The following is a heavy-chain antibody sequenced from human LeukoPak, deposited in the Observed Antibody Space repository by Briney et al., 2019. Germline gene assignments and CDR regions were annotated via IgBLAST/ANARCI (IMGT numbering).Heavy chain of an antibody. V-gene: IGHV1-2*02. D-gene: IGHD2-2*01. CDR2: INPNSGGT. CDR1: GYTFAGYY. CDR3: ARNVYCSSTSCYYYYYMDV. J-gene: IGHJ6*03. Sequence: ASVKVSCKASGYTFAGYYMHWVRQAPGQGLEWMGWINPNSGGTNYAQKFQGRVTMTRDTSISTAYMELSRLRSDDTAVYYCARNVYCSSTSCYYYYYMDVCGKGTTVTV.